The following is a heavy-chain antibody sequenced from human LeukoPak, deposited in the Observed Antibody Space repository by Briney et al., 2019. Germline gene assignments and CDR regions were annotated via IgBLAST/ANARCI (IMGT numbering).Heavy chain of an antibody. J-gene: IGHJ5*02. CDR2: IYYSGST. V-gene: IGHV4-59*12. CDR3: ARRLPPGGWFDP. D-gene: IGHD4-11*01. Sequence: SETLSLTCTVSGGSISTYYGNWIRQAPGKGLEWIGYIYYSGSTNYNPSLKSRVTMSVDTSRNQFSLKLSSVTAADTAVYYCARRLPPGGWFDPWGQGTLVTVSS. CDR1: GGSISTYY.